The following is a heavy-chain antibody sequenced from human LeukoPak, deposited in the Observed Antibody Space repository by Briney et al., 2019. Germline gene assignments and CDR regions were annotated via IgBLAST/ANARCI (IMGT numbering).Heavy chain of an antibody. V-gene: IGHV3-21*01. D-gene: IGHD2-2*01. Sequence: GGSLRLSCAASGFTFSSYSMNWVRQAPGKGLEWVSSISSSSSYIYYADSVKGRFTISRDNDKNSLYLQMNSLRAEDTAVYYCARNIGYCSSTSCYNWFDPWGQGTLVTVSS. CDR1: GFTFSSYS. CDR3: ARNIGYCSSTSCYNWFDP. CDR2: ISSSSSYI. J-gene: IGHJ5*02.